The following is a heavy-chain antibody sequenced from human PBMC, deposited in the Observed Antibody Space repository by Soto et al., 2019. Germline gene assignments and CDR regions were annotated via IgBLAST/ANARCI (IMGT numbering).Heavy chain of an antibody. V-gene: IGHV3-30-3*01. CDR2: VSYEGSKQ. Sequence: PGGSLRLSCAGSGFSFSEYAMHWVRQAPGRGLDWVAVVSYEGSKQYYADSVRGRFTISRDNSKNELYLQMDSLRPEDTAVYYCARGRRVFGVAMRHYYGMDVWGQGTTVTVSS. CDR1: GFSFSEYA. CDR3: ARGRRVFGVAMRHYYGMDV. J-gene: IGHJ6*02. D-gene: IGHD3-3*01.